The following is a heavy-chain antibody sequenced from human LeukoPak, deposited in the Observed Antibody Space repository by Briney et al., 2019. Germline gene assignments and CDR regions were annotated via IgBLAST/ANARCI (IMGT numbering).Heavy chain of an antibody. Sequence: PGGSLRLSCAASGFTFSSYGMYWVRRAPGKGLEWVAFIRYDGSNKYYADSVKGRFTVSRDNSKNTLYLQMKSLRAEDTAVYYCAKGGGYEAQYYYYYLDVWGKGTTVPISS. V-gene: IGHV3-30*02. D-gene: IGHD5-12*01. CDR2: IRYDGSNK. CDR3: AKGGGYEAQYYYYYLDV. J-gene: IGHJ6*03. CDR1: GFTFSSYG.